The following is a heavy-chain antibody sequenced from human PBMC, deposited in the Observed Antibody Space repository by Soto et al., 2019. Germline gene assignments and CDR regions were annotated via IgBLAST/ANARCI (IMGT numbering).Heavy chain of an antibody. CDR2: IYYSGST. D-gene: IGHD7-27*01. CDR1: CISISSYY. V-gene: IGHV4-59*07. Sequence: SDTLSLTCTFACISISSYYWSWIRQPPGKGLEWIGYIYYSGSTNYNPSLKSRVTISVDTSKNQFSLKLSSVTAADTAVYYCARGWGKVYFDYWGQGTLVTVS. CDR3: ARGWGKVYFDY. J-gene: IGHJ4*02.